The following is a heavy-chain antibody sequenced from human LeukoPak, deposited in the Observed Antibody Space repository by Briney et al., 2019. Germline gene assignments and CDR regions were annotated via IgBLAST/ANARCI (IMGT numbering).Heavy chain of an antibody. CDR3: AKPRWRGCSSTSCYLDY. Sequence: GGSLRLSCAASGFTFSSYGMHWVRQAPGKGLEWVAFIRYDGSNKYYADSVKGRFTISRDNSKNTLSLQMNSLRAEDTAVYYCAKPRWRGCSSTSCYLDYWGQGTLVTVSS. D-gene: IGHD2-2*01. CDR2: IRYDGSNK. CDR1: GFTFSSYG. J-gene: IGHJ4*02. V-gene: IGHV3-30*02.